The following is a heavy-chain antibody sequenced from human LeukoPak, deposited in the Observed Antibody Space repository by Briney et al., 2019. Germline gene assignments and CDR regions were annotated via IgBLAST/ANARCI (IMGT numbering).Heavy chain of an antibody. CDR2: MNPNSGNT. Sequence: ASVKVSCKASGYTFTSYDINWVRQATGQGLEWMGWMNPNSGNTGYAQKLQGRVTMTTDTSTSTAYMELRSLRSDDTAVYYCARDHIVVVPAATDYWGQGTLVTVSS. V-gene: IGHV1-8*01. J-gene: IGHJ4*02. CDR3: ARDHIVVVPAATDY. D-gene: IGHD2-2*01. CDR1: GYTFTSYD.